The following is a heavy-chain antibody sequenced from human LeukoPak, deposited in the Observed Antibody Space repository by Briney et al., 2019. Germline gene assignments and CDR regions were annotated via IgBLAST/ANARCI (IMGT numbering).Heavy chain of an antibody. J-gene: IGHJ4*02. CDR3: ARDVAYSAFDY. Sequence: GGSLRLSCAASGFSFSSYSMNWVRQAPGKGLEWVSSISTSSSYIYYADSVKGRFTISRDNSKNSFYLQMSSLRAEDTGVFYCARDVAYSAFDYWGQGTLVTVSS. CDR2: ISTSSSYI. D-gene: IGHD2-21*01. CDR1: GFSFSSYS. V-gene: IGHV3-21*01.